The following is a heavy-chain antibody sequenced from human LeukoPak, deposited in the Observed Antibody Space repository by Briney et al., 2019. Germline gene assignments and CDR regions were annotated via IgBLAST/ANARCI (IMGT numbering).Heavy chain of an antibody. D-gene: IGHD1-14*01. Sequence: GGSLRLSCAASGFTVSLNFMSWVRQAPGKGLEWVANIKQDGSEKYYVDSVKGRFTISRDNAKTSLYLQMNSLRAEDTAVYYCARDVLAAGATGTFDIWGQGTMVTVSS. J-gene: IGHJ3*02. CDR2: IKQDGSEK. V-gene: IGHV3-7*03. CDR1: GFTVSLNF. CDR3: ARDVLAAGATGTFDI.